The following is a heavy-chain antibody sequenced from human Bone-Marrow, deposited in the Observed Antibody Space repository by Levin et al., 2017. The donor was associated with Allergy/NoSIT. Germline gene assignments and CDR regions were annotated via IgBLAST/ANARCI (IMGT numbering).Heavy chain of an antibody. J-gene: IGHJ6*02. V-gene: IGHV3-30*04. D-gene: IGHD2-15*01. Sequence: GGSLRLSCAASGFTFSTYAMHWVRQAPGKGLEWVAVISYDGSNKYYADSVKGRFTISRDNSKNTVYLQMNSLRAEDTAVYYCARGGYCSGGNCYAYYYYGMDVWGQGTTVTVSS. CDR2: ISYDGSNK. CDR1: GFTFSTYA. CDR3: ARGGYCSGGNCYAYYYYGMDV.